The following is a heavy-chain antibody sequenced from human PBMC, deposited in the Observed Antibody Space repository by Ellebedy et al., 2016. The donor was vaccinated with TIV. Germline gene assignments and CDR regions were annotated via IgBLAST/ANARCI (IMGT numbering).Heavy chain of an antibody. D-gene: IGHD1-20*01. Sequence: GESLKISCAASGFTFSSYAMSWVRQAPGKGLEWVSTISGNAYSIYYADSVKGRFTISRDSSGNTLYLQMNSLRAEDTAIYYCAKDPITPASFVYFDYWGQGTLVTVSS. CDR2: ISGNAYSI. CDR3: AKDPITPASFVYFDY. J-gene: IGHJ4*02. CDR1: GFTFSSYA. V-gene: IGHV3-23*01.